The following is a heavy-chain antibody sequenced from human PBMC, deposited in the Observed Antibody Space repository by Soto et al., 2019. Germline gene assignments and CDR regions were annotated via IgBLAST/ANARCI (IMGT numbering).Heavy chain of an antibody. CDR2: ISGSGGST. CDR1: GFTFSSYA. J-gene: IGHJ3*02. CDR3: AKDRPSAHIVVMTAIPDAFDI. D-gene: IGHD2-21*02. V-gene: IGHV3-23*01. Sequence: PVGSLRLSCAASGFTFSSYAMSWVRQAPGKGLEWVSAISGSGGSTYYADSVKGRFTISRDNSKNTLYLQMNSLRAEDTAVYYCAKDRPSAHIVVMTAIPDAFDIWGQGTMVTVSS.